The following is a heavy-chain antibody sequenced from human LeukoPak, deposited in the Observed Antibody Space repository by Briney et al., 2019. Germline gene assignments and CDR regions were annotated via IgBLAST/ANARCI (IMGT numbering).Heavy chain of an antibody. Sequence: EPSETLSLTCAVYGGSFSGYYWSWIRQPPGKGLEWIGEINHSGSTNYNPSLKSRVTISVDTSKNQFSLKLSSVTAADTAVYYCARGVGDYVWGSYRQYYFDYWGQGTLVTVSS. D-gene: IGHD3-16*02. V-gene: IGHV4-34*01. J-gene: IGHJ4*02. CDR1: GGSFSGYY. CDR3: ARGVGDYVWGSYRQYYFDY. CDR2: INHSGST.